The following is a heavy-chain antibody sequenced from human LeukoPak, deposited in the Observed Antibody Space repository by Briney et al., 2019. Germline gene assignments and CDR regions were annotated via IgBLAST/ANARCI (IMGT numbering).Heavy chain of an antibody. CDR2: IYHSGST. V-gene: IGHV4-30-2*01. Sequence: SETLSLTCAVSGGSISSGGYSWSWIRQPPGKGLEWIGYIYHSGSTYYNPSLKSRVTISVDRSKNQFSLKLSSVTAADTAVYYCARAGYSYGYPFDYWGQGTLVTVPS. J-gene: IGHJ4*02. CDR1: GGSISSGGYS. CDR3: ARAGYSYGYPFDY. D-gene: IGHD5-18*01.